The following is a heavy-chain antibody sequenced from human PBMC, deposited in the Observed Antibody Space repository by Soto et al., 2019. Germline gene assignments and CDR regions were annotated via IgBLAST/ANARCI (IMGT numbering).Heavy chain of an antibody. CDR2: IYYSGST. CDR1: GGSISSGNNY. V-gene: IGHV4-31*03. D-gene: IGHD3-22*01. Sequence: QVQLQESSPGLVKPSQTLSLTCTVSGGSISSGNNYWSWIRQHPGKGLEWIGYIYYSGSTYYNPSLKSRVTISVDTSKNQFSLKLSSVTAADTAVYYCARTSYDSSGTAADPWGQGTLVTVSS. CDR3: ARTSYDSSGTAADP. J-gene: IGHJ5*02.